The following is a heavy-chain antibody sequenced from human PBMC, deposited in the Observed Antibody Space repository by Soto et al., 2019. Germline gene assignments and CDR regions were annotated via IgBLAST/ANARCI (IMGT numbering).Heavy chain of an antibody. CDR2: ITTAGDT. J-gene: IGHJ6*02. CDR3: ARELHGGSYGMDV. CDR1: VFTFSNYD. V-gene: IGHV3-13*01. Sequence: PGGSLRLSCAASVFTFSNYDMHWVRQVTGKGLEWVSGITTAGDTYYPGSVKGRFTISREKAKNSLYLQMNSLSAGDTAVYYCARELHGGSYGMDVWGQGTTVTVSS.